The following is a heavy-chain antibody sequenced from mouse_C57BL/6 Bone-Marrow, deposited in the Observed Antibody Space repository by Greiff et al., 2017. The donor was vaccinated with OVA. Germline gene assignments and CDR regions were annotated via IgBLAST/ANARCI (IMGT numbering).Heavy chain of an antibody. CDR3: ARSPLYYGSSPWFAY. CDR1: GYTFTSYD. Sequence: QVQLQQPGAELVMPGASVKLSCKASGYTFTSYDINWVKQRPGQGLEWIGWIYPRDGSTKYNEKFKGKATLTVDKSSSTAYMQLSSLTSEDSAVYYCARSPLYYGSSPWFAYWGQGTLVTVSA. D-gene: IGHD1-1*01. CDR2: IYPRDGST. V-gene: IGHV1-85*01. J-gene: IGHJ3*01.